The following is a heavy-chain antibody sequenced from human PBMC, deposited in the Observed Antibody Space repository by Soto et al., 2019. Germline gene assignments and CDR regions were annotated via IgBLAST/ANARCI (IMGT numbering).Heavy chain of an antibody. CDR3: ARDTHSAGGWFDT. Sequence: SVKVSCKASGGTSRSLSITWVRQAPGQGLEWMGGITPLFGIPNYPQKFQGRLTITADKSTGTAYLELSSLRSEDTAVYYCARDTHSAGGWFDTWGQGTLVTVSS. V-gene: IGHV1-69*17. D-gene: IGHD2-15*01. CDR1: GGTSRSLS. CDR2: ITPLFGIP. J-gene: IGHJ5*02.